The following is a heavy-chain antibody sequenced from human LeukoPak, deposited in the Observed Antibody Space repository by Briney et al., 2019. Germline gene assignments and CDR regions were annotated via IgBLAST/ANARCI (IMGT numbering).Heavy chain of an antibody. CDR3: AISHMAAADY. CDR1: GGTFSSFA. D-gene: IGHD6-13*01. Sequence: SVKVSCKASGGTFSSFAISWVRQAPGQGLEWMGRIIPIFGTANYAQEFQVRVTITTDESTSTAYMELSSLRSEDTAVYYCAISHMAAADYWGQGTLVTVSS. J-gene: IGHJ4*02. CDR2: IIPIFGTA. V-gene: IGHV1-69*05.